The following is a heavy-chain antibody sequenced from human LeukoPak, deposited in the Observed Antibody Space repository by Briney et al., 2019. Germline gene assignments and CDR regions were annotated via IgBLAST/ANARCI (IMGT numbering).Heavy chain of an antibody. CDR3: ARSSGWSLFDY. V-gene: IGHV1-46*01. D-gene: IGHD6-19*01. CDR2: INLSGGTT. J-gene: IGHJ4*02. CDR1: GYAFTSYY. Sequence: ASVKVSCKASGYAFTSYYMHWVREAPGQVLEWMGIINLSGGTTAYPQKFQGRVTMTRDTSTTTVYMDLSSLTSEDTAIYYCARSSGWSLFDYWGQGTLVTVSS.